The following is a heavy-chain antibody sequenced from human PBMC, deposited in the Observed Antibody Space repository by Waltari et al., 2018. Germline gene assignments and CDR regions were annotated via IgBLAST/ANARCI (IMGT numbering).Heavy chain of an antibody. CDR3: VRGSGGGDLRGDK. D-gene: IGHD3-3*01. V-gene: IGHV3-21*02. J-gene: IGHJ4*02. CDR1: GSRFSWHS. Sequence: DVLLVESGGSLVKPGGSLRLSGVGPGSRFSWHSLYWVRQRPGKGLEWVSSITKRSEHIHYAESVKGRFTVSRDNANNSLTLEMNNLRVEDTAVYYCVRGSGGGDLRGDKWGQGTHVTVSS. CDR2: ITKRSEHI.